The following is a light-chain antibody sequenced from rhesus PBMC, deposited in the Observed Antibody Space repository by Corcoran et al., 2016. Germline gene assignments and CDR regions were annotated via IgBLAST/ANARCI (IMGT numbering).Light chain of an antibody. CDR2: TAS. Sequence: DIQMTQSPSSLSASVGDTVTITCRASQGISSWLAWYQQKPGKAPKLLIYTASSLQSGVPSRLHGSGFGTDFTLTISSLQSEDFATYYCQQYSSRPFTFGPGTKLDIK. J-gene: IGKJ3*01. V-gene: IGKV1-22*01. CDR3: QQYSSRPFT. CDR1: QGISSW.